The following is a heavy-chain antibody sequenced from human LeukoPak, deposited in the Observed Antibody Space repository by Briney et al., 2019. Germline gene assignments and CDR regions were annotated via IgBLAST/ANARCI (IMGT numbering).Heavy chain of an antibody. CDR3: AKDSYSSSWYSYYYYYGMDV. Sequence: GGSLRLSCAASGFTFSSYGMHWVRQAPGKGLEWVAVISYDGSNKYYADSVKGRFTISRDNSKNTLYLQMNSLRAEDTAVYYCAKDSYSSSWYSYYYYYGMDVWGQGTTVTVSS. V-gene: IGHV3-30*18. J-gene: IGHJ6*02. CDR1: GFTFSSYG. D-gene: IGHD6-13*01. CDR2: ISYDGSNK.